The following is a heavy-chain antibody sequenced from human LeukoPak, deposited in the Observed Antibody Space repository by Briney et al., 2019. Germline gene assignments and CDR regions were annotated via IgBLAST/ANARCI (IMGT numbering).Heavy chain of an antibody. V-gene: IGHV4-61*02. CDR2: VHSGGST. CDR3: ARGYTYGHGAMFDY. J-gene: IGHJ4*02. Sequence: PSETLSLTCTVSGGSISGAKLYWTWIRQPAGKGLEWIGRVHSGGSTDFNPSLKSRVLISLDTSKNQFSLRLSSVTAADTAVYYCARGYTYGHGAMFDYWGQGTLVTVSP. D-gene: IGHD5-18*01. CDR1: GGSISGAKLY.